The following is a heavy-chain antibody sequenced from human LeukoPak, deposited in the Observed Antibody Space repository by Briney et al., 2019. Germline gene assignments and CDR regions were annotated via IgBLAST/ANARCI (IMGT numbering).Heavy chain of an antibody. D-gene: IGHD5-18*01. CDR1: GFNFSTYS. CDR3: ATYRQVLLPFES. Sequence: GGSLRLSCAASGFNFSTYSMNWVRQPPGKGLEWVSSIFPSGGEIHYADSVRGRFTIYRDNSKSILSLQMNSLRAEDTAIYYCATYRQVLLPFESWGQGTLVTVSS. V-gene: IGHV3-21*04. CDR2: IFPSGGEI. J-gene: IGHJ4*02.